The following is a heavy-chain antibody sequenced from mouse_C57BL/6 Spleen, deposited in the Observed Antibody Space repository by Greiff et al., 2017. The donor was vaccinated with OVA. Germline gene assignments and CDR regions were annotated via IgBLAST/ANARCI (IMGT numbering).Heavy chain of an antibody. D-gene: IGHD2-4*01. V-gene: IGHV10-1*01. CDR3: VRHGSIYYDYEGDYYAMDY. J-gene: IGHJ4*01. CDR2: IRSTSNNYAT. Sequence: EVQLVESGGGLVQPKGSLKLSCAASGFSFNTYAMNWVRQAPGKGLEWVARIRSTSNNYATYYADSVKDRFTISRDDSESMLYLQMNNLKTEDTAMNYCVRHGSIYYDYEGDYYAMDYWGKGTSVTVSS. CDR1: GFSFNTYA.